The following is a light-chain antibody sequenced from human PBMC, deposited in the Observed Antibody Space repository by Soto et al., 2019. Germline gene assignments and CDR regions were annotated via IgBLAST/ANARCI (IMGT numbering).Light chain of an antibody. J-gene: IGLJ3*02. V-gene: IGLV2-11*01. Sequence: QSVLTQPRSVSGSPGQSVTISCTGISSDVRGYNSVSWYQQHPDKAPKLMIYSVSERPSGVPDRFSGSKSGNAASLTISGLRAEDEAEYYCCPYAGFWVFGGGTKLTVL. CDR3: CPYAGFWV. CDR1: SSDVRGYNS. CDR2: SVS.